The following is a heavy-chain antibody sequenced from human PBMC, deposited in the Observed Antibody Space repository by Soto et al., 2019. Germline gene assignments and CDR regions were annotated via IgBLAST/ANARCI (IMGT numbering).Heavy chain of an antibody. CDR3: ARVLSIAAPPKEYFDY. D-gene: IGHD6-6*01. V-gene: IGHV4-34*01. CDR1: GWSFSGYY. CDR2: INHSGST. J-gene: IGHJ4*02. Sequence: SETLSLTCAVYGWSFSGYYWSWIRQPPGKGLEWIGEINHSGSTNYDPSLKSRVTISVDTSKNQFSLKLSSVTAADTAVYYCARVLSIAAPPKEYFDYWGQGTLVTVSS.